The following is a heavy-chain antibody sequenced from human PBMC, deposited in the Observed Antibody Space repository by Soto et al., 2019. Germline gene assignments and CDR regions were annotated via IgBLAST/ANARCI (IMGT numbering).Heavy chain of an antibody. V-gene: IGHV4-59*01. CDR1: GGSISSSS. J-gene: IGHJ5*02. Sequence: PSETLSLTCTVSGGSISSSSWSWIRQPPGRGLEWIGYIYNNGRTDYNPSLKSRVTISVDTSKNHFSLRLSSVTPADTAVYYCVRDVAAVGTDWFDPWGQGTLVTVSS. CDR2: IYNNGRT. D-gene: IGHD6-13*01. CDR3: VRDVAAVGTDWFDP.